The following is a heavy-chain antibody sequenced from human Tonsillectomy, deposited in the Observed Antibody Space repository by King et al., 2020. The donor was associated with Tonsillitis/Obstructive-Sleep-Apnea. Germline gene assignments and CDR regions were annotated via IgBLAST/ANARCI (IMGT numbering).Heavy chain of an antibody. D-gene: IGHD5-24*01. CDR1: GFTFSSYA. V-gene: IGHV3-23*04. CDR3: AKDPHAYVEMATIFFDY. CDR2: ISGSGGST. J-gene: IGHJ4*02. Sequence: VQLVESGGGLVQPGGSLRLSCAASGFTFSSYAMSWVRQAPGKGLEWVSAISGSGGSTYYADSVKGRFTISRDNSKNTLYLQMNSLRAEDTAVYYCAKDPHAYVEMATIFFDYWGQGTLVTVSS.